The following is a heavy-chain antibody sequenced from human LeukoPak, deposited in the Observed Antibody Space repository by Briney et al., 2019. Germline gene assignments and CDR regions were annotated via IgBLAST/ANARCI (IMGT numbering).Heavy chain of an antibody. Sequence: PGGSLQISFKGSGYGFTSYWIGWVRPMPGKGLEWMGIIYPGDSDTRYSPSFQGQVTISAGKSISTAYLQWSSLKASDTAMYYCARLHGDSSGYYFGYWGQGTLVTVSS. D-gene: IGHD3-22*01. CDR1: GYGFTSYW. CDR2: IYPGDSDT. J-gene: IGHJ4*02. V-gene: IGHV5-51*01. CDR3: ARLHGDSSGYYFGY.